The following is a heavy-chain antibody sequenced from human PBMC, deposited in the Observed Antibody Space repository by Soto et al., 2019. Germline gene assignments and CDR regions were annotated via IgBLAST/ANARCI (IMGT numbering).Heavy chain of an antibody. CDR1: GDSVSSSNFY. Sequence: LQLQESGPGLVKPSETLSLTCSVSGDSVSSSNFYWGWIRQPPGKGLEWIGSVYYSGSTYYNPSLKSRVTMSVDTSKNQFSLKLSSVTAADAAVYYCARHPTFSGWEYYFDYWGQGTLVTVSS. V-gene: IGHV4-39*01. J-gene: IGHJ4*02. CDR2: VYYSGST. D-gene: IGHD6-19*01. CDR3: ARHPTFSGWEYYFDY.